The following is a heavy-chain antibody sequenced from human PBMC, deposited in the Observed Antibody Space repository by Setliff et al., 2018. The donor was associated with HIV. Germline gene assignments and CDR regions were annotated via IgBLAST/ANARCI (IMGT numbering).Heavy chain of an antibody. Sequence: PGESLKISCKGSRYNFTNYWIAWVRQMPGKGLEWMGIIYPGDSDTRYSPSFQGQVTISADKSISTAYLQWSSLKASDTAIYYCARRAVPGQNYYHSHYLDVWGEGTTVTVSS. CDR3: ARRAVPGQNYYHSHYLDV. CDR2: IYPGDSDT. D-gene: IGHD3-10*01. V-gene: IGHV5-51*01. J-gene: IGHJ6*04. CDR1: RYNFTNYW.